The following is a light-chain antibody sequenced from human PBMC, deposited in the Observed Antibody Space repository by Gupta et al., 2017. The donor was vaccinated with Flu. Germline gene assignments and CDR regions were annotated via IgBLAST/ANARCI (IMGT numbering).Light chain of an antibody. CDR3: MQGDS. J-gene: IGKJ2*03. CDR1: QSLLHSNGYNY. Sequence: DIVMTQSPLSLPVTPGEPASISCRSSQSLLHSNGYNYLDWYLQKPGQSPQLLIYLGSNRASGVTDRFSGSGSGTDFTLKISRVEAEDVGVYYCMQGDSFGQGTKLEIK. CDR2: LGS. V-gene: IGKV2-28*01.